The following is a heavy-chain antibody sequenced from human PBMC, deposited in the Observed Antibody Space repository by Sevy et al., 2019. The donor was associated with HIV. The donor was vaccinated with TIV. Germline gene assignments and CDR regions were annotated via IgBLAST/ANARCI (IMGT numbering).Heavy chain of an antibody. CDR3: AKRGYTMIVRGNNFQH. J-gene: IGHJ1*01. V-gene: IGHV3-23*01. CDR1: GFTFSSYA. CDR2: ISGSGGST. D-gene: IGHD3-22*01. Sequence: GGSLRLSCAASGFTFSSYAMSWVRQAPGKGLEWVSAISGSGGSTYYADSVKGRFTISRGNSKNTLYLQMNSLRAEDTAVYYCAKRGYTMIVRGNNFQHWGQGTLVTVSS.